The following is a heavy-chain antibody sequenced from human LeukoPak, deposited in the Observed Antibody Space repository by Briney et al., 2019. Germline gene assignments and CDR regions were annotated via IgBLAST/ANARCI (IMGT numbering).Heavy chain of an antibody. CDR1: GGSFSGYY. V-gene: IGHV4-34*01. CDR2: INHSGST. CDR3: ASAAVDYYDSSSFG. J-gene: IGHJ4*02. Sequence: PSETLSLTCAVYGGSFSGYYWSWIRQPPGKGLEWIGEINHSGSTNYNPSLKSRVTISVDTSKNQFSLKLSSVTAADTAVYYCASAAVDYYDSSSFGWGQGTLVTVSS. D-gene: IGHD3-22*01.